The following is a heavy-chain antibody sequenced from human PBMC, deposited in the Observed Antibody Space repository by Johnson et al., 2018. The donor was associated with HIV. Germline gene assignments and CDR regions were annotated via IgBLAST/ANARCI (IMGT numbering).Heavy chain of an antibody. CDR2: ISYDGSNK. CDR1: GFTFSSYA. D-gene: IGHD1-26*01. V-gene: IGHV3-30-3*01. J-gene: IGHJ3*02. Sequence: QVQLVESGGGVVQPGRSLRLSCAASGFTFSSYALHWVRQAPGKGLEWVAVISYDGSNKSYADSVKGGFTISRDNSKNTLYLQMNSLRAEDTAVYYCARVVRKGGAHHDAFDIWGQGTMVTVSS. CDR3: ARVVRKGGAHHDAFDI.